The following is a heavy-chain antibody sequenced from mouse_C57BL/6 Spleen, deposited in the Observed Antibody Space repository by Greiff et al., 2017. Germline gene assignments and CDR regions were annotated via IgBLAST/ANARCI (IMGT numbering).Heavy chain of an antibody. D-gene: IGHD2-1*01. CDR3: ARSSNYYAMDY. V-gene: IGHV7-3*01. J-gene: IGHJ4*01. CDR1: GFTFTDYY. Sequence: EVQRVESGGGLVQPGGSLSLSCAASGFTFTDYYMSWVRQPPGKALEWLGFIRNKANGYTTEYSASVKGRFTISRDKSQSILYLQMNALRAEDSATYYCARSSNYYAMDYWGQGTSVTVSS. CDR2: IRNKANGYTT.